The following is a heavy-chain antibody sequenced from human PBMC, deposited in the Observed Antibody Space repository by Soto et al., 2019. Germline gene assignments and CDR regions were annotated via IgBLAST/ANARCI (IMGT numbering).Heavy chain of an antibody. CDR1: GYTFTSYG. D-gene: IGHD2-2*01. CDR3: ARLYCISTSCYLGMDV. V-gene: IGHV1-18*01. Sequence: QVQLVQSGAEVKKPGASVKVSCKASGYTFTSYGISWVRQAPGQGLEWMGWISAYNGNTNYAQKLQGRVTMTTDTSTSPAYMGLRSLRSDDTAVYYCARLYCISTSCYLGMDVWGQGTTVTVSS. CDR2: ISAYNGNT. J-gene: IGHJ6*02.